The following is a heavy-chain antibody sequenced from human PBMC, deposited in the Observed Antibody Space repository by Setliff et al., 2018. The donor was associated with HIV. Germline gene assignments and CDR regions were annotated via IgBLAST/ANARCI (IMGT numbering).Heavy chain of an antibody. D-gene: IGHD3-16*01. CDR2: INAGNGNT. J-gene: IGHJ6*02. CDR3: ARNGGPYAGGALYYYYGMDV. V-gene: IGHV1-3*01. Sequence: ASVKVSCKAPGYTFTTYAMHWVRQAPGQRLEWMGWINAGNGNTKYSQKFQGRVTITRDTSASTAYMELSSLRSGDTAVYYCARNGGPYAGGALYYYYGMDVWGQGTTVTVSS. CDR1: GYTFTTYA.